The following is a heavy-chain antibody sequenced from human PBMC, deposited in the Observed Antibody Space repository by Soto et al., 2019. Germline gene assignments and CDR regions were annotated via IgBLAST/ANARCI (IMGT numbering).Heavy chain of an antibody. CDR2: LDQGGGEK. CDR3: ARGVNWFDP. J-gene: IGHJ5*02. D-gene: IGHD6-13*01. CDR1: EFSVCEYR. V-gene: IGHV3-7*05. Sequence: GGALRLSCEACEFSVCEYRMASFRQTPGKGLEGVANLDQGGGEKHYGDSVKGRFTISRDNAKNSLYLQMNSLRAGDTAVYYCARGVNWFDPLVQGTLVTVSS.